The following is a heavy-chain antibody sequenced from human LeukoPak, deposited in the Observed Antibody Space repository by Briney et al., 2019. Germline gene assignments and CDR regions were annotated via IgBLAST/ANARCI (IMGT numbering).Heavy chain of an antibody. Sequence: GGSLRLSCAASGFTFSDYYMSWIRQAPGKGLEWVSAISGSGGSTYYADSVKGRFTISRDNSKNTLYLQMNSLRAEDTAVYYCAKDQWKDIVVVPAATNLDYWGQGTLVTVSS. CDR3: AKDQWKDIVVVPAATNLDY. D-gene: IGHD2-2*01. CDR1: GFTFSDYY. J-gene: IGHJ4*02. CDR2: ISGSGGST. V-gene: IGHV3-23*01.